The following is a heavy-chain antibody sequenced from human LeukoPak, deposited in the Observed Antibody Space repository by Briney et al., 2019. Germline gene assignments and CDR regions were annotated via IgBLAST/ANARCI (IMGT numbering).Heavy chain of an antibody. J-gene: IGHJ2*01. V-gene: IGHV3-23*01. CDR1: GFTFSSYA. CDR2: ISGSGGST. D-gene: IGHD2-2*01. CDR3: ARGGSYCSSTRCYDTLGYFDL. Sequence: TGGSLRLSCAASGFTFSSYAMSWVRQAPGKGLEWVSAISGSGGSTYYADSVKGRFTISRDNAKNSLYLQMNSLRAEDTAVYYCARGGSYCSSTRCYDTLGYFDLWGRGTLVTVSS.